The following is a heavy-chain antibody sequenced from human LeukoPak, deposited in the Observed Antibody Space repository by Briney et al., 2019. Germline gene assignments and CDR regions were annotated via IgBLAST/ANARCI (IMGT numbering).Heavy chain of an antibody. D-gene: IGHD3-10*01. V-gene: IGHV1-18*01. CDR2: ISAYNGNT. Sequence: GASVKVSCTASGYTFTSYGISWVRQAPGQGLEWMGWISAYNGNTNYAQKLQGRVTMTTDTSTSTAYMELRSLRSDDTAVYYCARDLFGRGSGSYYGYWGQGTLVTVSS. CDR1: GYTFTSYG. CDR3: ARDLFGRGSGSYYGY. J-gene: IGHJ4*02.